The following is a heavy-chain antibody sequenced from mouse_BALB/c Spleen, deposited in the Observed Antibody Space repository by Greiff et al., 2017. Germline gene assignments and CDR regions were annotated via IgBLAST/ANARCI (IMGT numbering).Heavy chain of an antibody. V-gene: IGHV1-69*02. J-gene: IGHJ2*01. CDR1: GYTFTSYW. CDR2: IDPSASYT. Sequence: QVQLQQPGAELVKPGASVKLSCKASGYTFTSYWMHWVKQRPGQGLEWIGEIDPSASYTNYNQKFKGKATLTVDKSSSTAYMQLSSLTSEDSAVYYCARYGNLENWGQGTTLTVSS. CDR3: ARYGNLEN. D-gene: IGHD2-10*02.